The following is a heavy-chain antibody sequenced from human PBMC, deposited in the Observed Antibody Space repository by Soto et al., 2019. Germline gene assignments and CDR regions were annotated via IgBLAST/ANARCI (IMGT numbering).Heavy chain of an antibody. CDR3: ARAPYSSSQFDY. CDR2: IIPIFGTA. Sequence: ASVKVSGKAAGGTFRSYAISWGRQAPGQGLEWMGGIIPIFGTANYAQKFQGRVTITADESTSTAYMELSSLRSEDTAVYYCARAPYSSSQFDYWGQGTLVTVSS. CDR1: GGTFRSYA. J-gene: IGHJ4*02. D-gene: IGHD6-13*01. V-gene: IGHV1-69*01.